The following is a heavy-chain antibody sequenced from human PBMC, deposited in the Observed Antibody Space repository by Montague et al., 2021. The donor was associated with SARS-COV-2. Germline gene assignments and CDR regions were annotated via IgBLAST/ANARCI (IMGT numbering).Heavy chain of an antibody. CDR2: IYHSGST. V-gene: IGHV4-4*02. D-gene: IGHD6-19*01. CDR1: GGSISSSSW. CDR3: ARVVVDASGWYHFDY. J-gene: IGHJ4*02. Sequence: SETLSLTCAVSGGSISSSSWWSWVRQPPGKGLEWIGEIYHSGSTNYNPSLKSRVTISVDKSKNQFSLKLSSVTAADTAVYYCARVVVDASGWYHFDYWGQGALVTVSS.